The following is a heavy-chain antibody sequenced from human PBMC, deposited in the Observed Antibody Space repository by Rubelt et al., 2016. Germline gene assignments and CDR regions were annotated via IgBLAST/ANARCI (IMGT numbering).Heavy chain of an antibody. Sequence: EVQLVESGGGLVQPGGSLRLSCAASGFTFSSYSMNWVRQAPGKGLEWVSSLSSISSYIYYADSVKGRFTISRDNAKNSLSLQMNSLRAEDTAVYYCARDASSGTTFDYWGQGTLVTVSS. D-gene: IGHD1-26*01. CDR2: LSSISSYI. J-gene: IGHJ4*02. V-gene: IGHV3-21*01. CDR3: ARDASSGTTFDY. CDR1: GFTFSSYS.